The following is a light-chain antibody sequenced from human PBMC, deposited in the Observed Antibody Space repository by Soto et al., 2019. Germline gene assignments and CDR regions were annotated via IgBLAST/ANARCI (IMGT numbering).Light chain of an antibody. CDR2: GAS. Sequence: IVLTQSPGTLSLSPGERATLSCRASQSVSSSYLAWYQQKPGQAPRLLIYGASSRATGIPDRFSGSGSGTDFTLTISRLEPEDFAVYYCQQYGSQGTFGQGTKVDIK. V-gene: IGKV3-20*01. CDR1: QSVSSSY. CDR3: QQYGSQGT. J-gene: IGKJ1*01.